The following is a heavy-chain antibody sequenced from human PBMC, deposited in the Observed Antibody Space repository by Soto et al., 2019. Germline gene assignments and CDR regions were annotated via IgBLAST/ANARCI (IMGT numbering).Heavy chain of an antibody. CDR3: VMVDNYVTPTPQDV. D-gene: IGHD3-16*01. CDR1: GYIFVNYG. V-gene: IGHV1-18*01. J-gene: IGHJ6*02. CDR2: ISPYTGNT. Sequence: QVQLVQSGDEVKKPGASVKVSCKASGYIFVNYGIAWVRQAPGQGLEWMGWISPYTGNTHSATKVQGRLTMTTDTSTNTAHMDLGSLTSDDTAVYYCVMVDNYVTPTPQDVWGQGTTVTVSS.